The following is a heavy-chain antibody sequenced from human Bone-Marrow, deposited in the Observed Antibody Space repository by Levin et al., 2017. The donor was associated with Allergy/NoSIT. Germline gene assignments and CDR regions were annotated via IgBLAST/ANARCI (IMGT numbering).Heavy chain of an antibody. V-gene: IGHV1-18*01. CDR3: ARDAEGFDY. CDR1: GYTFTNYG. Sequence: PSASVKVSCKASGYTFTNYGIDWVRQAPGQGLEWMGWIRTYNGDTKYAQKVQGRVTLTTDTATSTAYLELRGLRPDDTAVYYCARDAEGFDYWGQGTLVTVSS. CDR2: IRTYNGDT. J-gene: IGHJ4*02.